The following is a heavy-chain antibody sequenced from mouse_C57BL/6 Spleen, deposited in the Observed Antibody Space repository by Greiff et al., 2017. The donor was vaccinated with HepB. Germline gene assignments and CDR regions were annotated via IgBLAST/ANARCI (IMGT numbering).Heavy chain of an antibody. CDR1: GYSFTDYN. D-gene: IGHD2-12*01. J-gene: IGHJ2*01. V-gene: IGHV1-39*01. CDR3: ARGDSPCYFDY. Sequence: EVKLMESGPELVKPGASVKISCKASGYSFTDYNMNWVKQSNGRSLEWIGVINPDYGTTSYNQKFKGKATLTVDQSTSTAYMQLNSLTYEDYAVSYCARGDSPCYFDYWGQGTTLTVSS. CDR2: INPDYGTT.